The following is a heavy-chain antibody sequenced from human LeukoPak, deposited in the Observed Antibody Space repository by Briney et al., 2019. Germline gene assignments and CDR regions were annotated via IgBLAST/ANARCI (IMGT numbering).Heavy chain of an antibody. D-gene: IGHD4-17*01. CDR2: IYGSGDT. Sequence: GGSLRLSCAASGFTVSSNYMSWVRQAPGKGLEWVSIIYGSGDTYYADSVKGRFTISRDNSKNTLYLQMNSLRAEDTAVYYCAKGTTVVTKYFDYWGQGTLVTVSS. CDR3: AKGTTVVTKYFDY. J-gene: IGHJ4*02. CDR1: GFTVSSNY. V-gene: IGHV3-53*01.